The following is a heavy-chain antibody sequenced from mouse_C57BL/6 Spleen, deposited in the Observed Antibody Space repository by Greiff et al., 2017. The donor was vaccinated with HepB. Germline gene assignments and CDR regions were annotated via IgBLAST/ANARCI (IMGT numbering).Heavy chain of an antibody. D-gene: IGHD2-4*01. CDR2: INPNNGGT. V-gene: IGHV1-18*01. CDR3: AIRGYYDYEDVYWYFDV. J-gene: IGHJ1*03. Sequence: VQLQQSGPELVKPGASVKIPCKASGYTFTDYNMDWVKQSHGKSLEWIGDINPNNGGTIYNQKFKGKATLTVDKSSSTAYMELRSLTSEDTAVYYCAIRGYYDYEDVYWYFDVWGTGTTVTVSS. CDR1: GYTFTDYN.